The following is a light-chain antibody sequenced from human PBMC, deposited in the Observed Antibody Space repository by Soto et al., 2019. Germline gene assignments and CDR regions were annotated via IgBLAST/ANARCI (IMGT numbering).Light chain of an antibody. J-gene: IGLJ1*01. CDR2: DVS. CDR1: SSDIGSYNY. Sequence: QSALTQPASVSGSPGQSITISCTGTSSDIGSYNYVSWYQQHPGKAPKLMIYDVSNRPSGVSNRFSGSKSGTTASLTISGLQAEDEADYYCNSYTSSSTCVFGTGTKLTVL. V-gene: IGLV2-14*01. CDR3: NSYTSSSTCV.